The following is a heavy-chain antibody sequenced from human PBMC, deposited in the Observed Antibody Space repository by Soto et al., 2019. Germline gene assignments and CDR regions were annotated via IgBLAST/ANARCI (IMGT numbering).Heavy chain of an antibody. CDR3: ATETSSTCGCSCFAP. CDR1: GFIFSSYA. J-gene: IGHJ5*02. CDR2: ISGSGIST. D-gene: IGHD2-2*01. V-gene: IGHV3-23*01. Sequence: ELQLLESGGGLVQPGGSLRLSCAASGFIFSSYAMSWVRQAPGKGLEWVSAISGSGISTYYADSVKGPFTISRDKSKNSVDLQMYFLGGGDTGVCYCATETSSTCGCSCFAPWGQGCLVSVYS.